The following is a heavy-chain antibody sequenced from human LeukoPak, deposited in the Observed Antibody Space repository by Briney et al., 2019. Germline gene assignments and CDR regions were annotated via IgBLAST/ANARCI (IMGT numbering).Heavy chain of an antibody. CDR2: IWNDGSNK. Sequence: GGSLRLSCAASGFTFSIYGMHWVRQAPGKGLEWVAVIWNDGSNKYYADSVKGRFTISRDNSKNTLYLQMNSLRVEDTAVYYCVRGYCSATSCYFSSSYSWFDPWGQGTLVTVSS. D-gene: IGHD2-2*01. V-gene: IGHV3-33*01. CDR1: GFTFSIYG. CDR3: VRGYCSATSCYFSSSYSWFDP. J-gene: IGHJ5*02.